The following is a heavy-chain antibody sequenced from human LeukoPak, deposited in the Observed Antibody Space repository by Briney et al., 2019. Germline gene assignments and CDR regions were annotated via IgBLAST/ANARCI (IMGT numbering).Heavy chain of an antibody. CDR2: VYYSGST. V-gene: IGHV4-39*07. CDR3: ARPLNSYGDYGS. D-gene: IGHD4-17*01. CDR1: GGSISSYY. J-gene: IGHJ4*02. Sequence: SETLSLTCTVSGGSISSYYWGWIRQPPGEGLEWIGSVYYSGSTYYHPSLKSRVTISVDTSKNQYSLNLRSVTAADTAVYYCARPLNSYGDYGSWGQGTLVTVSS.